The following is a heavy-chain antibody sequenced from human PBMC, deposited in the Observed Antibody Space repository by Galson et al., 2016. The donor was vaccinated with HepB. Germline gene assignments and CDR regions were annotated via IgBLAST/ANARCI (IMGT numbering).Heavy chain of an antibody. D-gene: IGHD1-26*01. V-gene: IGHV3-74*01. Sequence: SLRLSCAASGFTFSSYWMHWVRQAPGKGLVWVSRITSDGSSTTYADSVKGRFTISRDNAQKTLYLQMHTLRPEDTAVYYCATVGQKWELTGWGQGTLVTVSS. CDR1: GFTFSSYW. J-gene: IGHJ4*02. CDR2: ITSDGSST. CDR3: ATVGQKWELTG.